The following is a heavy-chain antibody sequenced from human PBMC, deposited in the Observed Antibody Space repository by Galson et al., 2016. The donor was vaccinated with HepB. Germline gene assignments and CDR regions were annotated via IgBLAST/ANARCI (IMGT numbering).Heavy chain of an antibody. D-gene: IGHD6-19*01. J-gene: IGHJ4*02. CDR2: LSHSGST. CDR1: GGSFSDYY. V-gene: IGHV4-34*01. CDR3: ARVGVGQWLVRGRLDY. Sequence: SETLSLTCVVHGGSFSDYYWGWIRQPLGKGLEWIGELSHSGSTIYNPSLKSRVAISIDTSKKQFSLNLTSLTASDTAIYYCARVGVGQWLVRGRLDYWGLGTLVSVAS.